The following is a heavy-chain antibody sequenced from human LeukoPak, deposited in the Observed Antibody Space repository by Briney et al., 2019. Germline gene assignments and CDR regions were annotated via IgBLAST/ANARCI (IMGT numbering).Heavy chain of an antibody. CDR2: INHNGNVN. Sequence: GGSLRLSCAASGFTFSSYWMNWARQAPGKGLEWVASINHNGNVNYYVDSVKGRFTISRDTSISTAYMELSRLRSDDTAVYYCARGSRGQQLVPGYWGQGTLVTVSS. J-gene: IGHJ4*02. D-gene: IGHD6-13*01. CDR3: ARGSRGQQLVPGY. V-gene: IGHV3-7*03. CDR1: GFTFSSYW.